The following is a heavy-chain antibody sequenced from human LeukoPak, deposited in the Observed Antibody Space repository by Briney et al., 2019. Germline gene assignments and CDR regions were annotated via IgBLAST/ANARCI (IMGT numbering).Heavy chain of an antibody. CDR2: IYYSGST. V-gene: IGHV4-61*05. Sequence: SETLSLTCTVSGGSISSSDYYWAWIRQPPGKGLEWIGYIYYSGSTNYNPSLKSRVTISVDTSKNQFSLKLSSVTAADTAVYYCARSSWYGFDYWGQGTLVTVSS. J-gene: IGHJ4*02. CDR3: ARSSWYGFDY. D-gene: IGHD6-13*01. CDR1: GGSISSSDYY.